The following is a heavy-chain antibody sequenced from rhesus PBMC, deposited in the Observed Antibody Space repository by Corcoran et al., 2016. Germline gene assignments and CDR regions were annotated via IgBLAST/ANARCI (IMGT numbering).Heavy chain of an antibody. Sequence: QVQLQESGPGLVKPSETLSLTCAVSGASISSYWRSWTRQPPGKGLEWIGEINVNSGSTYYNPSLKSRVTISKDASKSQFSLKLSSGTAADTAVYYCARYYNGGRYGLDSWGQGVVVTVSS. CDR1: GASISSYW. CDR3: ARYYNGGRYGLDS. D-gene: IGHD3-28*01. V-gene: IGHV4-80*01. J-gene: IGHJ6*01. CDR2: INVNSGST.